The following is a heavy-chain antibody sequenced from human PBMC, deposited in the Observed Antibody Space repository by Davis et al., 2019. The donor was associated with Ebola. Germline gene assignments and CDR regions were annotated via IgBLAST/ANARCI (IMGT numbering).Heavy chain of an antibody. Sequence: SETLSLTCTVSGASISGSTYYWGWIRQAPGKGLEWIGSSSYSGSTYSNPSLKSRVTISVDTSKNQFSLKLSSVTAADTAVYYCARHESGTASAAFEIWGQGTMVTVSS. V-gene: IGHV4-39*01. CDR3: ARHESGTASAAFEI. CDR2: SSYSGST. J-gene: IGHJ3*02. D-gene: IGHD1-26*01. CDR1: GASISGSTYY.